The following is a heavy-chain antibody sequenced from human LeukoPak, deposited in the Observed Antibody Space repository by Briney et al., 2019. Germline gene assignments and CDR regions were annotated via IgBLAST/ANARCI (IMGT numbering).Heavy chain of an antibody. V-gene: IGHV3-30*18. CDR2: ISYDGSAK. CDR1: GFTFSSFA. D-gene: IGHD2-15*01. J-gene: IGHJ4*02. Sequence: AGGSLRLSCAAPGFTFSSFAMHWLRQAPGKGPEWAAVISYDGSAKYYADSVRGRFTISRDDSKNTLYLQMNSLRPEDTAIYYCVKGSVAYTGGHFDYWGQGTLVTVSS. CDR3: VKGSVAYTGGHFDY.